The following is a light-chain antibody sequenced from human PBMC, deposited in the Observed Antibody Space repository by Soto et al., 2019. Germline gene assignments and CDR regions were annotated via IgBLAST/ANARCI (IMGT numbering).Light chain of an antibody. V-gene: IGKV1-5*01. CDR3: QQFHSLPCT. CDR1: QSITLW. CDR2: DAS. J-gene: IGKJ5*01. Sequence: DIQMTQSPSTLSASAGDRVTITCQASQSITLWMAWYQQKPGKAPKLLIYDASTLESGVPSRFSGSGSGTEFTLPISRAQRDDISPYYCQQFHSLPCTCGQGTRLEIQ.